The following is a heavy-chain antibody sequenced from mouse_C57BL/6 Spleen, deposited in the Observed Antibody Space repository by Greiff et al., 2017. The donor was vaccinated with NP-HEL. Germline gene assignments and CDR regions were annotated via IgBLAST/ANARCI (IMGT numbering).Heavy chain of an antibody. V-gene: IGHV1-22*01. D-gene: IGHD1-1*01. Sequence: EVQLQQSGPELVKPGASVKMSCKASGYTFTDYNMHWVKQSHGKSLEWIGYINPNNGGTSYNQKFKGKATLTVNKSSSTAYMELRSLTSEDSAVYYCARSPNYYGSSYGYFDVWGTGTTVTVSS. CDR1: GYTFTDYN. J-gene: IGHJ1*03. CDR2: INPNNGGT. CDR3: ARSPNYYGSSYGYFDV.